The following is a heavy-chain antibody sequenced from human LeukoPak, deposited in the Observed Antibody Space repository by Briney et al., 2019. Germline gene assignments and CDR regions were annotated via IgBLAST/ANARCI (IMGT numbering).Heavy chain of an antibody. CDR3: ARAAYYYGSGSSYFDY. Sequence: SETLSLTCAVYGGSFSGYYWSWIRQPPGKGLEWIGEINHSGSTNYNPSLKSRVTISVDTSKNQFSLKLSSVTAADTAVYYCARAAYYYGSGSSYFDYWGQGTLVTVSS. V-gene: IGHV4-34*01. CDR2: INHSGST. CDR1: GGSFSGYY. D-gene: IGHD3-10*01. J-gene: IGHJ4*02.